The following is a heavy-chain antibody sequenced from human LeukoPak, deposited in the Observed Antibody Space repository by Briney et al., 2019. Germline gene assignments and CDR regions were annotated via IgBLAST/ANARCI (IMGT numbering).Heavy chain of an antibody. D-gene: IGHD5-12*01. Sequence: SETLSLTCSVSGGSISSSSYYWGWIRQPPGKGLEWIGSMYYSGSTDYNPSLKSRVSISVDTSKNQVSLKLSSVTAADTAVYYCARSGYSGYDWNYWGQGTLVTVSS. CDR2: MYYSGST. V-gene: IGHV4-39*07. J-gene: IGHJ4*02. CDR1: GGSISSSSYY. CDR3: ARSGYSGYDWNY.